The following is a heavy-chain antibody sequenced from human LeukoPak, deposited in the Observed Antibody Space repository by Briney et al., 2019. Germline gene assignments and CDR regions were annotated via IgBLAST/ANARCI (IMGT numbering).Heavy chain of an antibody. J-gene: IGHJ4*02. Sequence: ASVKVSCKASGYTFTSYAMNWVRQAPGQGLEWMGIINPSGGSTSYAQKFQGRVTMTRDMSTSTVYMELSSLRSEDTAVYYCARDLINYGDYGITDYWGQGTLVTVSS. CDR1: GYTFTSYA. V-gene: IGHV1-46*01. CDR3: ARDLINYGDYGITDY. D-gene: IGHD4-17*01. CDR2: INPSGGST.